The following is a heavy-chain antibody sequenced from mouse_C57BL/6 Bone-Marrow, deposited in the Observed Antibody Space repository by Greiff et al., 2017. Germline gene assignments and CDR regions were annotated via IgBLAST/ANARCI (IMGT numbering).Heavy chain of an antibody. CDR3: ARLRTGYFDV. Sequence: EVNVVESGGGLVKPGGSLKLSCAASGFTFSSYTMSWVRQTPEKRLEWVATISGGGGNTYYPDSVKGRFTISRDNAKNTLYLQMSSLRSEDTALYYCARLRTGYFDVWGTGTTVTVSS. CDR2: ISGGGGNT. V-gene: IGHV5-9*01. CDR1: GFTFSSYT. J-gene: IGHJ1*03.